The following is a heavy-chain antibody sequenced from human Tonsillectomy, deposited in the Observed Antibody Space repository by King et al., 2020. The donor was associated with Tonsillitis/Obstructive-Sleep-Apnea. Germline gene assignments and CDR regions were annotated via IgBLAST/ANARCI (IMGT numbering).Heavy chain of an antibody. Sequence: VQLVESGSELKKPGASVKVSCKASGYTCTSYGMNWVRHTPGQGLAWMGWITTNTGNPTYAQGFTGRFVFALYTSVSTASLQISSLKAEDTAVYYCARTRWYFGYDSRGWFDPWGQGTLVTVSS. CDR2: ITTNTGNP. J-gene: IGHJ5*02. CDR3: ARTRWYFGYDSRGWFDP. D-gene: IGHD3-22*01. CDR1: GYTCTSYG. V-gene: IGHV7-4-1*02.